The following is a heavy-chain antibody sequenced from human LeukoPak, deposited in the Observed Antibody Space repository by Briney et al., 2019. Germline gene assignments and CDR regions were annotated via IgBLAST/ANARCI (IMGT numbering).Heavy chain of an antibody. D-gene: IGHD3-3*01. CDR1: GGSISSGGYY. CDR3: ARTVERSGYLNY. Sequence: PSETLSLTCTVSGGSISSGGYYWSWIRQPPGKGLEWIGYIYHSGSTNYNPSLKSRVTISVDTSKNQFSLKLSSVTAADTAVYYCARTVERSGYLNYWGQGTLVTVSS. CDR2: IYHSGST. J-gene: IGHJ4*02. V-gene: IGHV4-30-2*01.